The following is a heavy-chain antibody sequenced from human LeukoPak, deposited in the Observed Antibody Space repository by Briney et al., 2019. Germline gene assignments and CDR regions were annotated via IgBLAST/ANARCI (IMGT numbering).Heavy chain of an antibody. CDR2: INHSGST. CDR3: ASYLYYYDSSGYKH. J-gene: IGHJ4*02. CDR1: GGSFSGYY. D-gene: IGHD3-22*01. V-gene: IGHV4-34*01. Sequence: SETLSLTCAVYGGSFSGYYWSWIRQPPGKGLEWIGEINHSGSTNYNPSLKSRVTISVDTSKNQFSLKLSSVTAADTAVYYCASYLYYYDSSGYKHWGQGTLVTVSS.